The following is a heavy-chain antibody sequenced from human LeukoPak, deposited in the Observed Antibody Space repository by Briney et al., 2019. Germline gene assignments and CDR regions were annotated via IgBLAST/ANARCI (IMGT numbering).Heavy chain of an antibody. D-gene: IGHD5-24*01. CDR1: DDSISDYY. V-gene: IGHV4-59*01. Sequence: TETLSLTCTVSDDSISDYYRGWIRQPPGKGLEWIGYFYNSGRSTYNPSLKSRVTISADTSKNQFSLRLTSVTAADTAVYYCARGRVRDGFFAYYDSWGQGTLVTVSS. J-gene: IGHJ4*02. CDR2: FYNSGRS. CDR3: ARGRVRDGFFAYYDS.